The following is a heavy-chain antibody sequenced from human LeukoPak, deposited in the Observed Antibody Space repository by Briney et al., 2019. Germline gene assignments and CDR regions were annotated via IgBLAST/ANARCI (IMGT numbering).Heavy chain of an antibody. Sequence: GGSLRLSCTASGFTFSDYYISWIRQAPGKGLEWVSYISSSGSTIYYADSVKGRFTISRDNAKNSLYLQMNSLRAEDTAVYYCARDYMLRGVYDAFDIWGQGTMVTLSS. CDR3: ARDYMLRGVYDAFDI. CDR1: GFTFSDYY. D-gene: IGHD3-10*01. CDR2: ISSSGSTI. V-gene: IGHV3-11*01. J-gene: IGHJ3*02.